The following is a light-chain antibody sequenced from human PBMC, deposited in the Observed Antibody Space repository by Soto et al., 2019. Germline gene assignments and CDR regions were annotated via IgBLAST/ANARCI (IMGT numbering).Light chain of an antibody. CDR2: DTS. V-gene: IGKV3-15*01. Sequence: EVVMTQSPATPSVSLGEGATVSCRASQGIGDTLAWYQHKPGQTPRPLLCDTSTRATGVPARVSGSRSGTEFTLTINSLQSEDFAGYYGQRYNNWPLTFGGGTKVQSK. CDR3: QRYNNWPLT. J-gene: IGKJ4*01. CDR1: QGIGDT.